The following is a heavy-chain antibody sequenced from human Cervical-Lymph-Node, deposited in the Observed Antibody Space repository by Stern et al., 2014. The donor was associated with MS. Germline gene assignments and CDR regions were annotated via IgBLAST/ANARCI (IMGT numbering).Heavy chain of an antibody. CDR1: GFMFGEYA. V-gene: IGHV3-49*03. CDR3: TRDLRNSGNPYDGFDF. CDR2: IRSIRYGGTT. D-gene: IGHD1-26*01. Sequence: EVQLVESGGGLVPPGRSLRLSCTVSGFMFGEYAMSWFRQAPGKGLEWVGYIRSIRYGGTTEHAASLKGRFTISRDDSKSIVYLQINSLKTEDTAVYYCTRDLRNSGNPYDGFDFWGLGTMVTVSS. J-gene: IGHJ3*01.